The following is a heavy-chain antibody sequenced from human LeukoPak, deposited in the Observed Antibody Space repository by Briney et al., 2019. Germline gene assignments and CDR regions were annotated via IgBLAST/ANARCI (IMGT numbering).Heavy chain of an antibody. CDR2: INSDGSST. J-gene: IGHJ4*02. CDR3: ASHYYDRSGYY. CDR1: GFTFSSYW. V-gene: IGHV3-74*01. D-gene: IGHD3-22*01. Sequence: GGSLRLSCAGSGFTFSSYWLHWVRQAPGKGLVWVSRINSDGSSTCYADSVKGRFTISRDNAKNTVYLQMKSLRAEETAVYYCASHYYDRSGYYWGQGTLVTVSS.